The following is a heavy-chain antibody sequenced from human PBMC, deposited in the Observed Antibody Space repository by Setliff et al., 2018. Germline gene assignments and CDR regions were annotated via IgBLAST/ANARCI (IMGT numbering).Heavy chain of an antibody. J-gene: IGHJ3*02. CDR1: GGTFSRSA. V-gene: IGHV1-46*03. CDR2: INPSGGLT. D-gene: IGHD3-3*01. Sequence: GASVKVSCKASGGTFSRSAISWVRQAPGQGLEWMGIINPSGGLTRYAQKFQGKVTMTRDTSTSTVYMEVSSLRSEDTAVYFCARDRFYNSWSGTSITAPHDAFDIWGQGTMVTVSS. CDR3: ARDRFYNSWSGTSITAPHDAFDI.